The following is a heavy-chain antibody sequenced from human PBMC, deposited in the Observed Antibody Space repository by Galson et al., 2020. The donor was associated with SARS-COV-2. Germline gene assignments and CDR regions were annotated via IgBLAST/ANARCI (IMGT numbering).Heavy chain of an antibody. D-gene: IGHD5-12*01. V-gene: IGHV3-74*01. J-gene: IGHJ4*02. Sequence: GSLRLSCAASGFTFSSYWMHWVRQAPGKGLVWVSRIYSEGSSTSYADSVKGRFTISRDNSKNTLYLQMNSLRAEDTAVYYCARTQWLRGSFDYWGQGTLVTVSS. CDR1: GFTFSSYW. CDR3: ARTQWLRGSFDY. CDR2: IYSEGSST.